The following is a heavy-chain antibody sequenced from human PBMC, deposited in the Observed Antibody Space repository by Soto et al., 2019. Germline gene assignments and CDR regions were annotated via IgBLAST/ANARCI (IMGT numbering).Heavy chain of an antibody. J-gene: IGHJ4*02. Sequence: QVQLVQSGAEVKKPGASVKVSCKASGYTFTSYYMHWVRQAPGQGLEWMGIINPSGGSTSYAQKFQGRVTMTRDTSTSTVYMELRSLRSEDTAVYYCARVTVGYCSGGSCYEYYFDYWGQGTLVTVSS. CDR2: INPSGGST. D-gene: IGHD2-15*01. CDR3: ARVTVGYCSGGSCYEYYFDY. CDR1: GYTFTSYY. V-gene: IGHV1-46*01.